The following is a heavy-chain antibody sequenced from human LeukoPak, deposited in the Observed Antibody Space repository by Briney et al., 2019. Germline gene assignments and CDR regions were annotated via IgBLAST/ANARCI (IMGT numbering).Heavy chain of an antibody. CDR1: GGPLSSTGFY. J-gene: IGHJ4*02. CDR3: ARLASGAWHWDY. CDR2: IHYSGST. V-gene: IGHV4-39*01. D-gene: IGHD5-12*01. Sequence: SETLSLTCTVSGGPLSSTGFYWAWIRQSPGKGLEWIGSIHYSGSTYYNPSLVSRLTISVDASKNHFILRLNSVTAADTAAYYCARLASGAWHWDYWGQGTLVTVSS.